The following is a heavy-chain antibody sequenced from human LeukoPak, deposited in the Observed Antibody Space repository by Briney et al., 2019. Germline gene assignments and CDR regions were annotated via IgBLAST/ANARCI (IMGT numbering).Heavy chain of an antibody. CDR2: ISSSSSYI. D-gene: IGHD4-17*01. CDR1: GFTFSSYS. V-gene: IGHV3-21*01. Sequence: GGSLRLSCAASGFTFSSYSMNWVRQAPGKGLEWVSSISSSSSYIYYADSVKGRFTISRDNAKNSLYLQMNSLRAEDTAVYYCAKGYGDYFVYYYYYMDVWGKGTTVTVSS. CDR3: AKGYGDYFVYYYYYMDV. J-gene: IGHJ6*03.